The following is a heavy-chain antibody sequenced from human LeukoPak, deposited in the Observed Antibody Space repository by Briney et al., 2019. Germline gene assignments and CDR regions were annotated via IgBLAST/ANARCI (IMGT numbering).Heavy chain of an antibody. D-gene: IGHD6-13*01. CDR3: ARDQSVRLLQTSSTYFKHVFAI. CDR2: ISAYNGNT. CDR1: GYTFTNYG. V-gene: IGHV1-18*01. Sequence: GASVKVSCKTSGYTFTNYGISWVRPAPGLGLEWMGWISAYNGNTNYAQKVQGRVTMTTDTSTSTAYMELRSLRFDDTAVYYCARDQSVRLLQTSSTYFKHVFAIWGQGSMVTVSS. J-gene: IGHJ3*02.